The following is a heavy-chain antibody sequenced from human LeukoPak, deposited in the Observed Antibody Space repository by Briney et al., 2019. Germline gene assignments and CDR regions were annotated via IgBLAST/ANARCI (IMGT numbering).Heavy chain of an antibody. J-gene: IGHJ6*03. CDR1: GYTFTGYY. Sequence: GASVKVSCKASGYTFTGYYMHWVRQAPGQGLEWMGWINPNSGGTNYAQKFQGRVTMTRDTSISTAYMELSRLRSDDTAVYYCARDTTYSSSSYYYHYYMDVWGKGTTVTVSS. V-gene: IGHV1-2*02. CDR3: ARDTTYSSSSYYYHYYMDV. CDR2: INPNSGGT. D-gene: IGHD6-6*01.